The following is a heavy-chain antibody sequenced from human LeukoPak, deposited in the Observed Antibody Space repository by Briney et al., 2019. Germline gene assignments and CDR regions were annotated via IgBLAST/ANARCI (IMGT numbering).Heavy chain of an antibody. J-gene: IGHJ5*02. V-gene: IGHV4-39*01. CDR2: IYYSGST. D-gene: IGHD2-2*01. CDR3: ARRGYCRSTSCYEYWFDP. CDR1: GGSISSSSYY. Sequence: SETLSLTCTVSGGSISSSSYYWGWIRQPPGKGLEWIGSIYYSGSTYYNPSLKSRLTISVDTSKNQFSLKLSSVTATDTAVYYCARRGYCRSTSCYEYWFDPWGQGTLVTVSS.